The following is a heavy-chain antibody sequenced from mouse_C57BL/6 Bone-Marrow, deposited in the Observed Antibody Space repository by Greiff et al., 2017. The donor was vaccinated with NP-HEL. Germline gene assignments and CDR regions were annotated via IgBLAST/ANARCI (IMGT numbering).Heavy chain of an antibody. V-gene: IGHV1-19*01. D-gene: IGHD4-1*01. CDR2: INPYNGGT. CDR3: ARDGGTWFDY. J-gene: IGHJ2*01. CDR1: GYTFTDYY. Sequence: VQLQQSGPVLVKPGASVKMSCKASGYTFTDYYMNWVKQSHGKSLEWIGVINPYNGGTSYNQKFKGKATLTVDKSSSTAYMELNSLTSDDSAVYYCARDGGTWFDYWGQGTTLTVSS.